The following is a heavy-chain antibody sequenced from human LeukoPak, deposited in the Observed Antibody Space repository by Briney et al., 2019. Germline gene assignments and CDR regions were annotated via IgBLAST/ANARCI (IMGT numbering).Heavy chain of an antibody. J-gene: IGHJ4*02. CDR1: GFTFSIYA. Sequence: GGSLRLSCAASGFTFSIYAMSWVRQAPGKGLEWVSAISGSGGSTYYADSVKGRFTISRDNSKNTLYLQMNSLRAEDTAVYYCAKSRHYYDSSGYTHYFDYWGQGTLVTVSS. CDR2: ISGSGGST. D-gene: IGHD3-22*01. CDR3: AKSRHYYDSSGYTHYFDY. V-gene: IGHV3-23*01.